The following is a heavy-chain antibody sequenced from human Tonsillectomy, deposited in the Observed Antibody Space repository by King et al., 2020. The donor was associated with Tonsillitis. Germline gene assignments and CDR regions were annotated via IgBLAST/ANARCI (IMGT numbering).Heavy chain of an antibody. CDR3: TTAVYYDIVTGYYSALFDY. D-gene: IGHD3-9*01. Sequence: VQLVESGGGLVKSGGSLRLSCAASGFTFSRAWMSWVRQAPGKGLEWVGRIKSKTVGGTTDYAAPVKGRFTISRDVSKNTLYLQMNSLKTEETAVYFCTTAVYYDIVTGYYSALFDYWGQGTLVTVSS. J-gene: IGHJ4*02. CDR1: GFTFSRAW. CDR2: IKSKTVGGTT. V-gene: IGHV3-15*01.